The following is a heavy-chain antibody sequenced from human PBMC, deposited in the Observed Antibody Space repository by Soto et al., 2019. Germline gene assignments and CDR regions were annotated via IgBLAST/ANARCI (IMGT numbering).Heavy chain of an antibody. CDR3: ARVTIAVAGTAGYFDL. CDR2: ISYDGSNK. D-gene: IGHD6-19*01. J-gene: IGHJ2*01. Sequence: QVQLVESGGGVVQPGRSLRLSCAASGFTFSSYAMHWFGKAPGKGLEWVPVISYDGSNKYYADSVKGRFTISRDNSKNTLYLQMNSLRAEDTALYYCARVTIAVAGTAGYFDLWGRGTLVTVSS. V-gene: IGHV3-30-3*01. CDR1: GFTFSSYA.